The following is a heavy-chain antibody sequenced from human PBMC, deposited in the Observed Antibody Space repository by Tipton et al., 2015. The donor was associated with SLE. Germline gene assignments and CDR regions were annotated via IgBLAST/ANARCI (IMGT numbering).Heavy chain of an antibody. V-gene: IGHV1-69*05. D-gene: IGHD2-2*01. CDR3: ASGDCSSTSCYRAEYFQH. CDR2: IIPIFGTA. CDR1: GGTFSSYA. Sequence: QSGAEVKKPGSSVKVSSKASGGTFSSYAISWVRQAPGQGLEWMGGIIPIFGTANYAQKFQGRVTITTDESTSTAYMELSSLRSEDTAVYYCASGDCSSTSCYRAEYFQHWGQGTLVTVSS. J-gene: IGHJ1*01.